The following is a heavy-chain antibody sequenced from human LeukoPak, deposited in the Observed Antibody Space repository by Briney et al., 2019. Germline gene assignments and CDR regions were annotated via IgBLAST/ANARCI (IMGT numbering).Heavy chain of an antibody. CDR3: ARDGYYGSGSPHYMDV. J-gene: IGHJ6*03. CDR1: GGSISSGDYY. Sequence: PSETLSLTCTVSGGSISSGDYYWSWIRQPPGKGLEWIGYIYYSGSTYYNPSLKSRVTISIDTSENQFSLKLSSVTAADTAVYYCARDGYYGSGSPHYMDVWGKGTTVTVSS. CDR2: IYYSGST. V-gene: IGHV4-30-4*08. D-gene: IGHD3-10*01.